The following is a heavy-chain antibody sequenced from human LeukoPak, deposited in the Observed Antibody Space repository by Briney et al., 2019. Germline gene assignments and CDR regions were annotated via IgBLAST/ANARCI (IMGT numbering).Heavy chain of an antibody. J-gene: IGHJ3*02. CDR2: NATSSDYI. CDR1: GFTFSTYS. D-gene: IGHD3-10*01. V-gene: IGHV3-21*06. Sequence: GEFLKISCAASGFTFSTYSMNWVRQAPGKGLEWVSSNATSSDYIYYAGSLKGRFTISRDNAKNSLYLHMNSLRPDDTAVYYCARGRSITILRGVAISDGFDIWGQGTKVTVS. CDR3: ARGRSITILRGVAISDGFDI.